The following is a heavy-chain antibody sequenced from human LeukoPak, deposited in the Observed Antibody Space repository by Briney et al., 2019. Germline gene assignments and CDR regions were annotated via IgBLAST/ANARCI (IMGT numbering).Heavy chain of an antibody. CDR1: EFTFSSYG. CDR3: ARGGGWYRVHYFDY. CDR2: IRYDGSNK. J-gene: IGHJ4*02. Sequence: GGSLRLSCAASEFTFSSYGMHWVRQAPGKGLEWVAFIRYDGSNKYYADSVKGRFTISRDNSMNTLYLQMNSLRLEDTAVYYCARGGGWYRVHYFDYWGQGTLVTVSS. D-gene: IGHD6-19*01. V-gene: IGHV3-30*02.